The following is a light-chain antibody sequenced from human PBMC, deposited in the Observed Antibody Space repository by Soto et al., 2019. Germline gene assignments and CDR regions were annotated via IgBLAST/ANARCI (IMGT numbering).Light chain of an antibody. CDR3: SSYTSSSLVV. CDR2: DVS. CDR1: SSDVGGYNY. Sequence: QSALTQPASVSGSPGQSITISCTGTSSDVGGYNYVSWYQQHPGKAPKLMIYDVSNRPSGVSNRFSDSKSGNTASLTISGLQSEDEADYYCSSYTSSSLVVFGGGTKVTVL. V-gene: IGLV2-14*01. J-gene: IGLJ2*01.